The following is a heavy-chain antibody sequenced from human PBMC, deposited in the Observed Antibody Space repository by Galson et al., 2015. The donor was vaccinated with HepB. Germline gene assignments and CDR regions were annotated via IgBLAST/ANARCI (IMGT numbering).Heavy chain of an antibody. V-gene: IGHV3-30*03. CDR2: MSFDGSNE. J-gene: IGHJ4*02. CDR1: GFSFSIYG. Sequence: SLRLSCAASGFSFSIYGMHWARQAPGKGLEGVAVMSFDGSNEYYADSVKGRFTISRDNSKNTLYLQMNSLRTEDTAVYYCARKRPGTSREAVDYWGQGTLVTVSS. CDR3: ARKRPGTSREAVDY. D-gene: IGHD1-7*01.